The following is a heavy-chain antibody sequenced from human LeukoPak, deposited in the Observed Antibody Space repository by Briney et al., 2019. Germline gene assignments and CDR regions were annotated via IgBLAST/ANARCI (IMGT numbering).Heavy chain of an antibody. D-gene: IGHD6-13*01. J-gene: IGHJ4*02. V-gene: IGHV3-23*01. CDR2: ISGSGGST. Sequence: SGGSLRLSCAASGFTFSSYAMSWVRQAPGKGLEWVSAISGSGGSTYYADSVKGRFTISRDNSKNTLYLQMNSLRAEDTAVYYCAKDLKDGRWSYSSSWQPGYWGQGTLVTVSS. CDR3: AKDLKDGRWSYSSSWQPGY. CDR1: GFTFSSYA.